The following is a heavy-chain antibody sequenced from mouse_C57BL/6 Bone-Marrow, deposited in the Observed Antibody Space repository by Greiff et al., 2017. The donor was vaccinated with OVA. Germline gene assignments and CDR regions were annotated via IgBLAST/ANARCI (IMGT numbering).Heavy chain of an antibody. CDR3: ARNYYGKMDY. CDR1: GYTFPDHY. V-gene: IGHV1-19*01. J-gene: IGHJ4*01. Sequence: EVQLQQSGPVLVKPGASVKMSCKATGYTFPDHYMNWVKQSQGKRLEWIGVINPYNGGTSYNQKFKGQATLTVDKSSSTAYMELNSLTSEDSAVYYCARNYYGKMDYWGQGTSVTVSS. CDR2: INPYNGGT. D-gene: IGHD1-2*01.